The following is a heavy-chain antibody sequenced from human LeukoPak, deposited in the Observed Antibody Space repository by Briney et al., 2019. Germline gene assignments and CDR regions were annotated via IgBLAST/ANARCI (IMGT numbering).Heavy chain of an antibody. J-gene: IGHJ6*02. CDR3: ARGRYSSSINSMDV. D-gene: IGHD6-6*01. Sequence: SVKVSCEASGGTFSSYTISWVRQAPGQGLEWMGGIIPIFGTANYAQKFQGRVTITADESTSTAYMELSSLRSEDTAVYYCARGRYSSSINSMDVWGQGTTVTVSS. V-gene: IGHV1-69*13. CDR1: GGTFSSYT. CDR2: IIPIFGTA.